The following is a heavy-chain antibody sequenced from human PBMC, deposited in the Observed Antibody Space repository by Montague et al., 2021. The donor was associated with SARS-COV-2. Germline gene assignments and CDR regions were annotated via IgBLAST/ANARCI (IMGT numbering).Heavy chain of an antibody. D-gene: IGHD3-22*01. CDR2: IYPGDSGT. CDR1: GYSFTSYW. J-gene: IGHJ3*02. Sequence: QSGAEVKEPGESLKISCKGSGYSFTSYWIGWVHQMPGKGLEWMGIIYPGDSGTRYSPSFQGQVTISADKSISTAYLQWSSLKASDTAIYYCARVTDYYYDTSGYWDAFDIWGQGTMVTVSS. V-gene: IGHV5-51*07. CDR3: ARVTDYYYDTSGYWDAFDI.